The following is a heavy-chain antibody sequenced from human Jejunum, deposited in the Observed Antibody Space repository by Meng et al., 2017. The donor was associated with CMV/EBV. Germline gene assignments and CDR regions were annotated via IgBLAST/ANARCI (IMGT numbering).Heavy chain of an antibody. V-gene: IGHV3-15*06. CDR1: GFPFTDSW. Sequence: ASGFPFTDSWLGWVRQAPRTGLKWAGRINAMAGGVATHCIAPVEGRFAISSDTSQNTVYWQMNSLETEDTAMYYCSAGNGKSDCDYGGQGTLVTVSS. CDR3: SAGNGKSDCDY. CDR2: INAMAGGVAT. J-gene: IGHJ4*02.